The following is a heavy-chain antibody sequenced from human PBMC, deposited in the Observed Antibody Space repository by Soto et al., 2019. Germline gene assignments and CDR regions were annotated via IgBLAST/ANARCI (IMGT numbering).Heavy chain of an antibody. CDR3: ARAIVGPTTTGWLDP. CDR1: GGSFSSFS. D-gene: IGHD1-26*01. CDR2: IIPILGTA. V-gene: IGHV1-69*13. Sequence: ASVKVSCKVSGGSFSSFSINWVRQAPGQGFEWMGGIIPILGTANFTQKFQGRVTFTADESTTTAYMELSSLRFEDTAVYYCARAIVGPTTTGWLDPWGQGTLVTVSS. J-gene: IGHJ5*02.